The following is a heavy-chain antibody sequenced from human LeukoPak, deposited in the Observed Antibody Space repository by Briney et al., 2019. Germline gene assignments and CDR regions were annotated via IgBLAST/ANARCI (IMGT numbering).Heavy chain of an antibody. Sequence: ASVKVSCKTSGYTLTAYYMHWVRHAPGQGLEWMGWINPINPNSDDIHYAQKFRGRVTMTRDTSISTAYVELSSLRADDTAVYYCARGGYSSSLYDYWGQGTLVTVSS. CDR2: INPINPNSDDI. D-gene: IGHD6-13*01. V-gene: IGHV1-2*02. J-gene: IGHJ4*02. CDR3: ARGGYSSSLYDY. CDR1: GYTLTAYY.